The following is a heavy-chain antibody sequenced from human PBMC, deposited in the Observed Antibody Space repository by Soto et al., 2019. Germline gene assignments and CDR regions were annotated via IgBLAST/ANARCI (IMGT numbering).Heavy chain of an antibody. Sequence: QVQLVESGGGVVQPGRSLRLSCAASGFTFSSYAMHWVRQAPGKGLEWVAVISYDGSNKYYADSVKGRLTIARDNSKNTLELRMNSLRAEDTAVYYCARALGGTTVEWFDPWGQGTLVTVSS. J-gene: IGHJ5*02. V-gene: IGHV3-30-3*01. CDR3: ARALGGTTVEWFDP. D-gene: IGHD1-1*01. CDR1: GFTFSSYA. CDR2: ISYDGSNK.